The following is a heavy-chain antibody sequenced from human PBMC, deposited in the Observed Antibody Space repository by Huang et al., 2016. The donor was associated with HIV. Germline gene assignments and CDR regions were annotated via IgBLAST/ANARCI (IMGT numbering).Heavy chain of an antibody. CDR3: SRVSSATYWRNYFDY. V-gene: IGHV3-23*01. D-gene: IGHD1-1*01. CDR2: MSYSGGTT. CDR1: GFNFSTYA. J-gene: IGHJ4*02. Sequence: EVQLLESGGGLIQPGGSLRLSCAASGFNFSTYAITWVRQAPGKGLEFVSTMSYSGGTTYYAASVKGRFTISRDNSKNTLYLQMNALGAEDTAVYYCSRVSSATYWRNYFDYWGQGTLVTVSS.